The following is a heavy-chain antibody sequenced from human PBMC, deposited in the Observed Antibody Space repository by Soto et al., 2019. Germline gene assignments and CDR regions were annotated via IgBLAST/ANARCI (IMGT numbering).Heavy chain of an antibody. D-gene: IGHD3-22*01. Sequence: SETLSLTCVVSGGPVSGDDLYWSWIRQLPGKGLEWIANVYHTGTTYYNPSLKSRVSMSVDTSQNQFSLILASVTAADTAVYYCARALVTDYNSRDYHYYFAMDVWGQGTSVTVSS. CDR3: ARALVTDYNSRDYHYYFAMDV. J-gene: IGHJ6*02. CDR2: VYHTGTT. V-gene: IGHV4-31*02. CDR1: GGPVSGDDLY.